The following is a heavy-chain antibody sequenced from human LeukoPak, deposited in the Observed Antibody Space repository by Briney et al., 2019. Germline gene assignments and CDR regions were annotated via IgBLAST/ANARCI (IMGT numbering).Heavy chain of an antibody. J-gene: IGHJ6*02. V-gene: IGHV3-49*03. Sequence: PGWSLRLSCTASGFTFGDFAMSWFRQAPGKGREGVGFIRSKAYGGTTECAASVKGRFTISRDDSKSIAYLQMHSLKTEDTAVYYCTRDGRAYSSSWYYYGMDVWGQGTTVTVSS. CDR2: IRSKAYGGTT. CDR3: TRDGRAYSSSWYYYGMDV. D-gene: IGHD6-13*01. CDR1: GFTFGDFA.